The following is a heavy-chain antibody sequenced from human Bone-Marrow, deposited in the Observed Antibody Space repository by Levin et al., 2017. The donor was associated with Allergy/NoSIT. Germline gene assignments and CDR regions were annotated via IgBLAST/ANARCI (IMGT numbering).Heavy chain of an antibody. J-gene: IGHJ6*02. V-gene: IGHV4-59*01. CDR1: GGSISNSY. CDR3: ASLGYTISYYDYAMDV. CDR2: IKNSGTT. Sequence: SETLSLTCSVSGGSISNSYWSWIRQAPGKGLEWVGYIKNSGTTKYNPSLISRVTITSDTSKNQFSLMLTSVTAADTAVYYYASLGYTISYYDYAMDVWGQGTTVTVSS. D-gene: IGHD5-12*01.